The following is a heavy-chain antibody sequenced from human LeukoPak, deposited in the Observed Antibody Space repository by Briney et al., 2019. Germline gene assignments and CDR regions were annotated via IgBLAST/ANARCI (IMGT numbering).Heavy chain of an antibody. D-gene: IGHD5-24*01. V-gene: IGHV3-48*04. CDR1: GFTFSSYS. Sequence: GGSLRLSCAASGFTFSSYSMNWVRQAPGKGLEWVSYISSSSSTIYYADSVKGRFTISRDNAKNSLYLQMSSLRAEDTAVYYCARGHRDGYNWIDYWGQGTLVTVSS. CDR3: ARGHRDGYNWIDY. J-gene: IGHJ4*02. CDR2: ISSSSSTI.